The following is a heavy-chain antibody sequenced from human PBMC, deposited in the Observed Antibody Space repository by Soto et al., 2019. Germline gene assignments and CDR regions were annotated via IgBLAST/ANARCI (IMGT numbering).Heavy chain of an antibody. D-gene: IGHD3-16*01. Sequence: QVQLVQSGAEVKKPGSSLKVSCETSGGTSTIYTISWVRQAPGQGLQWMGRIVPTLRLTNYAQEFQGRLTITADTSTSTAHMELSSLTSEVAAVYYCTTEKSGAGRVGVYYWGQGTLVTVSS. CDR2: IVPTLRLT. CDR3: TTEKSGAGRVGVYY. V-gene: IGHV1-69*02. CDR1: GGTSTIYT. J-gene: IGHJ4*02.